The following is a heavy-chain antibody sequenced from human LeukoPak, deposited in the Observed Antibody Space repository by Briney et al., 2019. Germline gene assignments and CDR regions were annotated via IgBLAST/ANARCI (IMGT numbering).Heavy chain of an antibody. V-gene: IGHV3-23*01. CDR1: GFTFSSYA. Sequence: QPGGSLRLSCAASGFTFSSYAMSWVRQAPGKGLEWVSAISGSGGSTYYADSMKGRFTISRDNSKNTLYLQMNSLRAEDTAVYYCAKDQDDSSGYYRPGAFDIWGQGTMVTVSS. D-gene: IGHD3-22*01. CDR2: ISGSGGST. J-gene: IGHJ3*02. CDR3: AKDQDDSSGYYRPGAFDI.